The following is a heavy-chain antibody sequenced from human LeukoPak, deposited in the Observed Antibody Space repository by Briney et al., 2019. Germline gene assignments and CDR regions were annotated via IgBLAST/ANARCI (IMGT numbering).Heavy chain of an antibody. V-gene: IGHV1-58*02. CDR2: IVVGSDNT. CDR3: AAVIDSGSYYVADY. Sequence: SVKVSCKASGFTFTSSAMQWVRQARGQRLEWIGWIVVGSDNTNYAQKFQERVTITRDMSTSTAYMELSSLRSEDTAVYYCAAVIDSGSYYVADYWGREPWSPSPQ. CDR1: GFTFTSSA. J-gene: IGHJ4*02. D-gene: IGHD1-26*01.